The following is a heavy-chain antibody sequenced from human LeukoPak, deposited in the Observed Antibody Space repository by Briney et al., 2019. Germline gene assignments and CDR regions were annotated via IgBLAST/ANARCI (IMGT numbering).Heavy chain of an antibody. CDR3: VRGGAYSSSWEGDY. Sequence: PGGSLRLSCAASGFTFSDYYMNWLRQAPGKGLEWVANIKQDGSEKYYLHSVKGRFTISRDNAKNSLYLQMNSLRAEDTAVYYCVRGGAYSSSWEGDYWGQGTLVTVSS. J-gene: IGHJ4*02. D-gene: IGHD6-13*01. V-gene: IGHV3-7*01. CDR2: IKQDGSEK. CDR1: GFTFSDYY.